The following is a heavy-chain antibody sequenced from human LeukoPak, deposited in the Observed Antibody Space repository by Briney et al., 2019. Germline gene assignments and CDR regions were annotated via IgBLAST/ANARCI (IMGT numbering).Heavy chain of an antibody. CDR3: ARADYGSGSYYNSNWFDP. J-gene: IGHJ5*02. CDR1: GGSISSYY. V-gene: IGHV4-4*07. CDR2: IYTSGST. D-gene: IGHD3-10*01. Sequence: PSETLSLTCTVSGGSISSYYCSWIRQPAGKGLGWIGRIYTSGSTNYNPSLMSRVTMSVDTSKNQFSLKLSSVTAADTAVYYCARADYGSGSYYNSNWFDPWGQGTLVTVSS.